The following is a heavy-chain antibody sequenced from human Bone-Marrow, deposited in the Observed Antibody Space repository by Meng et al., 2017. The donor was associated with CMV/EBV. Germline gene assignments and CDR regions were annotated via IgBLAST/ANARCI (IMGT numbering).Heavy chain of an antibody. Sequence: SETLSLTCTVSGGSISSSSYYWGWIRQPPGKGLEWIGSIYYSGSTYYNPSLKSRVTISVDTSKNQFSLKLSSVTAADTAVYYCARDNPPPVGGSYDWGQGTLVTGSS. J-gene: IGHJ4*02. CDR3: ARDNPPPVGGSYD. V-gene: IGHV4-39*07. D-gene: IGHD1-26*01. CDR2: IYYSGST. CDR1: GGSISSSSYY.